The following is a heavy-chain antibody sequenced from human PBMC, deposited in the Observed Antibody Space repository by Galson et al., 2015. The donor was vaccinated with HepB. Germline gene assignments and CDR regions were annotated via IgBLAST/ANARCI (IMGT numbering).Heavy chain of an antibody. CDR2: ISSSSTYT. CDR3: ARVADADYGDHSHFDY. Sequence: SLRLSCAASGFTFSDYYMSWIRQAPGKGLEWVSYISSSSTYTNYADSVKGRFTISRDNAKKSLYLQINSLRAEDTAVHYCARVADADYGDHSHFDYWGQGTRVTVSS. D-gene: IGHD4-17*01. V-gene: IGHV3-11*06. CDR1: GFTFSDYY. J-gene: IGHJ4*02.